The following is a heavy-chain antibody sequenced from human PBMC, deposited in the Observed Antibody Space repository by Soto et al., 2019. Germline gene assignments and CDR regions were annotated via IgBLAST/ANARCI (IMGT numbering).Heavy chain of an antibody. CDR3: ARQTGLRYFDWLLYSNY. D-gene: IGHD3-9*01. J-gene: IGHJ4*02. V-gene: IGHV4-39*01. Sequence: SETLSLTCTVSGGSISSSSYYWGWIRQPPGKGLEWIGSIYYSGSTYYNPSLKSRVTISVDTSKNQFSLKLSSVTAADTAVYYCARQTGLRYFDWLLYSNYWGQGTLVTVSS. CDR2: IYYSGST. CDR1: GGSISSSSYY.